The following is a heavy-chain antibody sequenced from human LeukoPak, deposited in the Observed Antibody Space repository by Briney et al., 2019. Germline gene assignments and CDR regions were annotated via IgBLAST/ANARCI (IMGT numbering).Heavy chain of an antibody. CDR2: IIPIFGTA. D-gene: IGHD3-10*02. CDR1: GGTFSSYA. J-gene: IGHJ3*02. CDR3: ARGGPMLDALDI. Sequence: SVTVSCKASGGTFSSYAISWVRQAPGQGLEWMGGIIPIFGTANYAQKFQGRVTITADESTSTAYMELSSLRSEDTAVYYCARGGPMLDALDIWGQGTMVTVSS. V-gene: IGHV1-69*01.